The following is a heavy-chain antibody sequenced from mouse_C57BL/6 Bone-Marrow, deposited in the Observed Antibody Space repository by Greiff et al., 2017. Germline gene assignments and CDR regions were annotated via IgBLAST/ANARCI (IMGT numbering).Heavy chain of an antibody. CDR3: ARAGGYCWWFDV. J-gene: IGHJ1*03. D-gene: IGHD1-1*02. V-gene: IGHV1-52*01. Sequence: QVQLQQPGAELVRPGSSVKLSCKASGYTFTSYWMHWVKQRPIQGLEWIGNIDPSDSDTHYNQKFKDKATLTVDKSSSIAYMQLSSLTSEDSAVYYCARAGGYCWWFDVWGTGTTVTVSS. CDR1: GYTFTSYW. CDR2: IDPSDSDT.